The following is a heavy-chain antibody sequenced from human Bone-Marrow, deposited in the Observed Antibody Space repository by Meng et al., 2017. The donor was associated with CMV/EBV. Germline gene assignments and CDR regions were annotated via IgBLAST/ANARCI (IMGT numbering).Heavy chain of an antibody. CDR3: ARRQRGYRDWYFDL. J-gene: IGHJ2*01. CDR1: GGSFSGYF. Sequence: SETLSLTCAVYGGSFSGYFWSWIRQPPGKGLEWIGEIAHSGSTNYNPSLKSRVTISVDTSKNQFSLKLSSVIAADTAVYYCARRQRGYRDWYFDLCGRDTLVAVSS. V-gene: IGHV4-34*01. CDR2: IAHSGST. D-gene: IGHD5-18*01.